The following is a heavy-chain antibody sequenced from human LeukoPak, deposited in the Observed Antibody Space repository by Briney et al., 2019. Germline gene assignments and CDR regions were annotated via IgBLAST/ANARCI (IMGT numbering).Heavy chain of an antibody. D-gene: IGHD4-17*01. CDR3: AKTPGYTTVTSHDY. CDR1: GFTFNSYA. J-gene: IGHJ4*02. Sequence: PPGGSLRLSCAASGFTFNSYAMSWVHQAPGKGLEWVSAISGSGGSTYYADSMRGRFTISRDNSKNTLYLQMNSLRAEDTAVYYCAKTPGYTTVTSHDYWGQGTLVTVSS. CDR2: ISGSGGST. V-gene: IGHV3-23*01.